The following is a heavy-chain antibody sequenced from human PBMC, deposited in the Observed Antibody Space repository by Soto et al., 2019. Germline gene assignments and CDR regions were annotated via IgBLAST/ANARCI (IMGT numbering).Heavy chain of an antibody. CDR3: ATSYCGGDCYSEGTDNYYYYGMDV. CDR2: IDPSDSYT. J-gene: IGHJ6*02. CDR1: GCSFTSYW. Sequence: PGESLKISCKGSGCSFTSYWISWVRQMPGKGLEWMGRIDPSDSYTNYSPSFQGHVTISADKSISTAYLQWSSLKASDTAMYYCATSYCGGDCYSEGTDNYYYYGMDVWGQGTTVTVSS. D-gene: IGHD2-21*02. V-gene: IGHV5-10-1*01.